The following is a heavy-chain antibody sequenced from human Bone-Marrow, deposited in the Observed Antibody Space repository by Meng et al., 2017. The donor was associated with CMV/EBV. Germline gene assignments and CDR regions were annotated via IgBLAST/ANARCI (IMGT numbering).Heavy chain of an antibody. CDR1: GYSFTSYW. CDR3: ATHRKYDFWSGYYRNYYYYGMDV. J-gene: IGHJ6*02. D-gene: IGHD3-3*01. CDR2: IYPGDSDT. V-gene: IGHV5-51*01. Sequence: GESLKISCKGSGYSFTSYWIGWVRQMPGKGLEWMGIIYPGDSDTRYNPSPKSRVTISVDTSKNQFSLKLSSVTAADTAVYYCATHRKYDFWSGYYRNYYYYGMDVWGQGTTVTVSS.